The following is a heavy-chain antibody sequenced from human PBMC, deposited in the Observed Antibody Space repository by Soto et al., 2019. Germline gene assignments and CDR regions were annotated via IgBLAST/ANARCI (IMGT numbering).Heavy chain of an antibody. V-gene: IGHV4-59*01. CDR2: INHAEST. D-gene: IGHD3-10*01. CDR3: ARFRRNYFDS. Sequence: SETLCFTCTVSGDSIIGFYWGWIRQPPGKGLEWIGYINHAESTYYSPSLQSRVTISLDSSKTQFSLILTSVTAADTAVYFSARFRRNYFDSWCQGPLVT. CDR1: GDSIIGFY. J-gene: IGHJ4*02.